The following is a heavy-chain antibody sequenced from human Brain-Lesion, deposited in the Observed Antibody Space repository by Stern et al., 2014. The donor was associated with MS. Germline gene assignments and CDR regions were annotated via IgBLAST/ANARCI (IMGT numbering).Heavy chain of an antibody. CDR3: ARDYGDLEFDL. D-gene: IGHD4-17*01. J-gene: IGHJ4*02. Sequence: VQLVESGPGLVKPSQTLSLTCTVSGGPISSHSYYWSWIRQPAGKGLEWIGRIYASGNTNYNPSLKSHVSISVDTSKNQLSLRLSSVTASDTAVYYCARDYGDLEFDLWGQGTLVTVSS. V-gene: IGHV4-61*02. CDR2: IYASGNT. CDR1: GGPISSHSYY.